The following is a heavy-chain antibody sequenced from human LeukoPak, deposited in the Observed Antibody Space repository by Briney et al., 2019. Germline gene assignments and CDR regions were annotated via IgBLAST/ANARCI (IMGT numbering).Heavy chain of an antibody. D-gene: IGHD3-9*01. CDR2: ISSSGSTI. CDR3: ARVMFRYYDILTGSGIDY. CDR1: GFTFSNYG. Sequence: GGTLRLSCAASGFTFSNYGMSWVCEAPGEGLEWVSYISSSGSTIYYADSVKGRFTISRDNTKNTLYLQINSLRAEDTAVYYCARVMFRYYDILTGSGIDYWGQGTLVTVSS. V-gene: IGHV3-48*03. J-gene: IGHJ4*02.